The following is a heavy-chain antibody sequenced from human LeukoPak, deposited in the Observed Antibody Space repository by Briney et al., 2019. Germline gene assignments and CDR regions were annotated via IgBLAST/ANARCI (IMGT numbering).Heavy chain of an antibody. J-gene: IGHJ4*02. CDR1: GGSFRSNSYY. D-gene: IGHD3-10*01. Sequence: SETLSLTCTVSGGSFRSNSYYWGWIRQPPGKGLEWIGSIFHTGSTYYNPSLKGRFTISVDTSNNQFSLKLSSVTAADTAVYYCARSGGSGSPFDSWGQGTLVTVSS. V-gene: IGHV4-39*07. CDR3: ARSGGSGSPFDS. CDR2: IFHTGST.